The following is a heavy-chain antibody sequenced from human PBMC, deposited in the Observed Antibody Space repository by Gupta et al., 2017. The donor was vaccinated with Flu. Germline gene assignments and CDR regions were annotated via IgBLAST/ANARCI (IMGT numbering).Heavy chain of an antibody. D-gene: IGHD2-8*01. J-gene: IGHJ3*02. CDR2: ISSSSSTI. V-gene: IGHV3-48*02. Sequence: EVQLVESGGGLVQPGGSLRLSCAASGFTFSSYSMNWVRQAPGKGLEWVSYISSSSSTIYYADSVKGRFTISRDNAKNSLYLQMNSLRDEDTAVYYCAREASLYCTNGVCYMGSGHDAFDIWGQGTMVTVSS. CDR3: AREASLYCTNGVCYMGSGHDAFDI. CDR1: GFTFSSYS.